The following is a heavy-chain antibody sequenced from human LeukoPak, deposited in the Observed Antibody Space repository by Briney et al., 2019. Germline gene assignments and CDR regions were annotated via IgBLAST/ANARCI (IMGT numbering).Heavy chain of an antibody. CDR2: IYYSGST. D-gene: IGHD5-18*01. V-gene: IGHV4-59*01. CDR1: GGSISSYY. CDR3: ARVDTAMVTSVVSAFDI. J-gene: IGHJ3*02. Sequence: SETLSLTCTVSGGSISSYYWRWLRQPPGKGLEWIGYIYYSGSTNYNPSLKSRVTISVDTSKNQFSLKLSSVTAADTAVYYCARVDTAMVTSVVSAFDIWGQETMVTVSS.